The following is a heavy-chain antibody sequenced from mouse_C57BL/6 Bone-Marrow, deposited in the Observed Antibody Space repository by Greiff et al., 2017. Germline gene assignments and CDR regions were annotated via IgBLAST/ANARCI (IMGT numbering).Heavy chain of an antibody. CDR3: VRQRPLSMDY. CDR1: GFSFNTYA. CDR2: IRSKSNNYAT. Sequence: VQLKQSGGGLVQPKGSLKLSCAASGFSFNTYAMNWVRQAPGKGLEWVARIRSKSNNYATYYADSVKDRFTISRDDSESMLYLQMNNLKTEDTAMYYCVRQRPLSMDYWGQGTSVTVSS. V-gene: IGHV10-1*01. J-gene: IGHJ4*01. D-gene: IGHD2-12*01.